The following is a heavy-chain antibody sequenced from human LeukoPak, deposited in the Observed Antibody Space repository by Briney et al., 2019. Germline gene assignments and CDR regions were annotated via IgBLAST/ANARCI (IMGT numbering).Heavy chain of an antibody. D-gene: IGHD3-22*01. CDR3: ARAFNYDSSGYYLRVPGFQH. V-gene: IGHV4-34*01. Sequence: SETLSLTCAVYGGSFSGYYWSWIRQPPGKGREWIGEINHSGSTNYNPSLKSRVTISVDTSKSQFSLKLSSVTAADTAVYYCARAFNYDSSGYYLRVPGFQHWGQGTLVTVSS. J-gene: IGHJ1*01. CDR1: GGSFSGYY. CDR2: INHSGST.